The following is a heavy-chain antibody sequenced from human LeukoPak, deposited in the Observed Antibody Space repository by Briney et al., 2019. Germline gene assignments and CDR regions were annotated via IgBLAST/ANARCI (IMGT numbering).Heavy chain of an antibody. V-gene: IGHV4-4*07. Sequence: SETLSLTCTVSGGSISNYYWSWIRQPAGKGLEWIGRISASGNTNYDPSLKSRVTMSVDTSMNLFALKLSSVTAADTAVYYCARHDTSSWTFNYWGQGALVTVSS. D-gene: IGHD6-13*01. CDR2: ISASGNT. J-gene: IGHJ4*02. CDR3: ARHDTSSWTFNY. CDR1: GGSISNYY.